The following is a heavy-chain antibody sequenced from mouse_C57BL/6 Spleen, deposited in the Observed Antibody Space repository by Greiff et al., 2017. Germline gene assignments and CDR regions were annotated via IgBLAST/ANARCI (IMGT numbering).Heavy chain of an antibody. Sequence: LVESGPELVKPGASVKISCKASGYSFTDYNMNWVKQSHGKSLEWIGVINPNYGTTSYNQKFKGKATLTVDQSSSTAYMQLNSLTSEDSAVYYCAGYGSSYYAMDYWGQGTSVTVSS. J-gene: IGHJ4*01. CDR2: INPNYGTT. CDR3: AGYGSSYYAMDY. D-gene: IGHD1-1*01. V-gene: IGHV1-39*01. CDR1: GYSFTDYN.